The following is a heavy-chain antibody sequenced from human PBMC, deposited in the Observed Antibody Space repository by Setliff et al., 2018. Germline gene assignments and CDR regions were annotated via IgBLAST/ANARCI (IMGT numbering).Heavy chain of an antibody. CDR3: ARSFNSGFYHQRDAYDI. D-gene: IGHD5-12*01. Sequence: GASVKVSCKTSAYTFSGYYIHWVRQAPGHGLEWMGWISTYNYNTNSVEKFQYRINITTDTSKSTSYIELRGMISDATAVYYCARSFNSGFYHQRDAYDIWGQGTLVTVSS. CDR1: AYTFSGYY. V-gene: IGHV1-18*04. CDR2: ISTYNYNT. J-gene: IGHJ3*02.